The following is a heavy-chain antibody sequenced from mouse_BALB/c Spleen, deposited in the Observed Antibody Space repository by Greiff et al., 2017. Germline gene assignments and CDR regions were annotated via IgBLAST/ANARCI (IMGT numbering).Heavy chain of an antibody. V-gene: IGHV2-2*02. D-gene: IGHD2-2*01. CDR3: ARRGGYYGYDRGMDY. J-gene: IGHJ4*01. CDR1: GFSLTSYG. Sequence: QVQLKESGPGLVAPSQSLSITCTVSGFSLTSYGVHWVRQPPGKGLEWLGVIWSGGSTDYNAAFISRLSISKDNSKSQVFFKMNSLQANDTAIYYCARRGGYYGYDRGMDYWGQGTSVTVSS. CDR2: IWSGGST.